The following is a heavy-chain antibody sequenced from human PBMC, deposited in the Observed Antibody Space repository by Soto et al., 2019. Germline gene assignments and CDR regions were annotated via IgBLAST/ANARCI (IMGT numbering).Heavy chain of an antibody. D-gene: IGHD6-6*01. V-gene: IGHV3-23*01. J-gene: IGHJ2*01. Sequence: QLLESGGGLVQPGGSLRLSCAASGFTFRSYAMSWVRQAPGKGLEWVSGISGSGISTHYADSVKGRFTVSRDNSKNTLYLQMNSLRAEDTVVYHCAKEPVRPDWYFVLLGRGTLVTVSS. CDR2: ISGSGIST. CDR3: AKEPVRPDWYFVL. CDR1: GFTFRSYA.